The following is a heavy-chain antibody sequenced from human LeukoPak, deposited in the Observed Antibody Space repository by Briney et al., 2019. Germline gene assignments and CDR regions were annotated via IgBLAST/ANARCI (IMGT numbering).Heavy chain of an antibody. CDR1: GYTFTSYD. CDR3: ARVLMVRGVIIAY. D-gene: IGHD3-10*01. J-gene: IGHJ4*02. V-gene: IGHV1-8*01. Sequence: ASVKVSCKASGYTFTSYDINWARQATGQGLEWMGWMNPNSGNTGYAQKFQGRVTMTRNTSISTAYMELSSLRSEDTAVYYCARVLMVRGVIIAYWGQGTLVTVSS. CDR2: MNPNSGNT.